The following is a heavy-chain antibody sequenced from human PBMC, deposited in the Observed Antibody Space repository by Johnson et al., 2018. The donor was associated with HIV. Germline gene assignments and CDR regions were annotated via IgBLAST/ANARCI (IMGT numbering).Heavy chain of an antibody. D-gene: IGHD2-8*02. Sequence: VQLVESGGGLVQPGRSLRLSCAASGFTFDDYAMHWVRQAPGKGLEWVSGISWNSGSIGYADSVKGRFTISRDNAKNSLYLQMNSLRAEDTALYYCARALRVLLGAFDIWGQGTMVTVSS. CDR2: ISWNSGSI. CDR1: GFTFDDYA. CDR3: ARALRVLLGAFDI. J-gene: IGHJ3*02. V-gene: IGHV3-9*01.